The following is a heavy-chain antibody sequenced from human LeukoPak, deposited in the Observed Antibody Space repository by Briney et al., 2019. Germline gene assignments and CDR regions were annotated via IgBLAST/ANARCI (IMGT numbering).Heavy chain of an antibody. J-gene: IGHJ4*02. V-gene: IGHV4-4*02. CDR2: IYHSGST. Sequence: SETLSLTCAVSGGSISSSNWWSWVRQPPGKGLEWIGEIYHSGSTNYNPSLKSRVTISVVKSKNQFSLKLSSVTAADTAVYYCARAKNPYRRTLDYWGQGTLVTVSS. D-gene: IGHD3-16*02. CDR3: ARAKNPYRRTLDY. CDR1: GGSISSSNW.